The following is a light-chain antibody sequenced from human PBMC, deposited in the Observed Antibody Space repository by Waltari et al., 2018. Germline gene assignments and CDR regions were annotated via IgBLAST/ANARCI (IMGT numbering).Light chain of an antibody. CDR3: QHYVRLPAT. CDR1: QSVSTT. J-gene: IGKJ1*01. CDR2: GAS. Sequence: ELVLTQSPGTLSLSRGERANLSCRASQSVSTTLAGYQQKPGQAPRLLIYGASTRATCIPERFRGGGSGTDFSLTISRLEPEDFALYYCQHYVRLPATFGQGTKVEIK. V-gene: IGKV3-20*01.